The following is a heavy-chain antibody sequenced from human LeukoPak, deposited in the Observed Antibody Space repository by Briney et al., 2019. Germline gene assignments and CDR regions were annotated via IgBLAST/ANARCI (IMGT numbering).Heavy chain of an antibody. CDR3: ANLVAGYSLGG. V-gene: IGHV1-69*05. CDR2: IIPIFGTA. D-gene: IGHD5-18*01. J-gene: IGHJ4*02. Sequence: RASVKVSCKASGGTFSSYAISWVRQAPGQGLEWMGGIIPIFGTANYAQKFQGRVTITTDESTSTAYMELSSLRSEDTAVYYCANLVAGYSLGGWGQGTLVTVSS. CDR1: GGTFSSYA.